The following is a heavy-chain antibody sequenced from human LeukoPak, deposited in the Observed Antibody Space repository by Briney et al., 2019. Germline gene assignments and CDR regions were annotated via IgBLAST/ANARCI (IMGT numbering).Heavy chain of an antibody. D-gene: IGHD6-13*01. CDR3: ASDPHSAAANWFDP. CDR2: ISDDGNYI. V-gene: IGHV3-21*01. J-gene: IGHJ5*02. Sequence: GGSLRLSCAASGFTFSNFGMNWVRQAPGKGLERVSSISDDGNYIYYGDSVKGRFTISRDNANNSLDLQMHSLRAEDTAVYYCASDPHSAAANWFDPWGQGALVTVSS. CDR1: GFTFSNFG.